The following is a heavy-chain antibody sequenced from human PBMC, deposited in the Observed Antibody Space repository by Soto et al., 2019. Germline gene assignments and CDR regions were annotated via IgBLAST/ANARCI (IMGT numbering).Heavy chain of an antibody. Sequence: GGSLRLSCAASGFTFSSYSMNWVRQAPGKGLEWVSSISSSSSYIYYADSVKGRFTISRDNAKNSLYLQMNSLRAEDTAVLVVVLIVYSGEYFDYCGQRTHVTVSS. CDR1: GFTFSSYS. J-gene: IGHJ4*02. D-gene: IGHD2-8*01. CDR2: ISSSSSYI. V-gene: IGHV3-21*01. CDR3: VLIVYSGEYFDY.